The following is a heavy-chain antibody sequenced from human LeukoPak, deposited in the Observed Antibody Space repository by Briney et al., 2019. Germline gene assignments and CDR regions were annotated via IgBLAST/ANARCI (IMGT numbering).Heavy chain of an antibody. Sequence: GGSLRLSCAGSGFTFSSYGMHWVRQAPGKGLEWVAVIWYDGSNKNYADSVKGRFTISRDNSNNTVFLQMDSLRAEDTAVYYCARDPTSGSFRNWFDPWGQGTLVTVSS. V-gene: IGHV3-33*08. J-gene: IGHJ5*02. CDR3: ARDPTSGSFRNWFDP. CDR1: GFTFSSYG. CDR2: IWYDGSNK. D-gene: IGHD3-10*01.